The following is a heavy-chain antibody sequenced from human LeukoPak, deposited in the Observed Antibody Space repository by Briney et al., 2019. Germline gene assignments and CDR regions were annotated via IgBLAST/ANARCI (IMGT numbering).Heavy chain of an antibody. CDR1: GFTFSSYG. CDR2: IWYDGSNK. Sequence: PGGSLRLSCAASGFTFSSYGMHWVRQAPGKGLEWVAVIWYDGSNKYYADSVKGRFTISRDNSKNALYLQMNSLRAEDTAVYYCAREYSSGWYGYWGQGTLVTVSS. J-gene: IGHJ4*02. CDR3: AREYSSGWYGY. V-gene: IGHV3-33*01. D-gene: IGHD6-19*01.